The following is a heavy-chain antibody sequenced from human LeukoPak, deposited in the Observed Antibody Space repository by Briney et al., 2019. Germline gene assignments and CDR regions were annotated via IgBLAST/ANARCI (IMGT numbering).Heavy chain of an antibody. CDR1: GFTFSSYA. CDR3: AKESQPVLLWFGELIGGDYFDY. J-gene: IGHJ4*02. CDR2: ISGSGGST. D-gene: IGHD3-10*01. V-gene: IGHV3-23*01. Sequence: PGGSLRLSCAASGFTFSSYAMSWVRQAPGKGLEWVSAISGSGGSTYYADSVKGRFTISRDNSKNPLYLQMNSLRAEDTAVYYCAKESQPVLLWFGELIGGDYFDYWGQGTLVTVSS.